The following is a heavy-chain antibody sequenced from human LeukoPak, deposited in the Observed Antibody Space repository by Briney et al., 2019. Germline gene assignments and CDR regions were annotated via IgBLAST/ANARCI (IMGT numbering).Heavy chain of an antibody. J-gene: IGHJ4*02. CDR2: INWNGGSR. D-gene: IGHD5-24*01. CDR3: AREMGYNPSFDY. Sequence: RTGGSLRLSCAASGFTFDDYGMSWVRQAPGKGLEWVSGINWNGGSRGYADSVKGRFTISRDNAKNSLYLQMNSLRAEDTAVYYCAREMGYNPSFDYWGQGTLVTVSS. CDR1: GFTFDDYG. V-gene: IGHV3-20*04.